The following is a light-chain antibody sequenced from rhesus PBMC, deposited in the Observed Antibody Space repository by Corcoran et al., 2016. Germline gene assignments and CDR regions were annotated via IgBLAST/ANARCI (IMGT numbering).Light chain of an antibody. V-gene: IGKV2-104*02. CDR3: MQALEFPYS. J-gene: IGKJ2*01. CDR2: GVS. CDR1: QSLLDSEDGNTY. Sequence: DIVMTQTPLSLPVTPGEPASISCRSSQSLLDSEDGNTYLDWYLQRPGQSPPPLCYGVSNRASGVPDRVSGSGSDTDFTMKISRVEAEDVGVYYCMQALEFPYSFGQGTKVEIK.